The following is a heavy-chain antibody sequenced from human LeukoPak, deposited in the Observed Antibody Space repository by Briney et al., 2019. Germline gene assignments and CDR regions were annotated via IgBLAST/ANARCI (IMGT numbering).Heavy chain of an antibody. CDR2: IIPIFGTA. D-gene: IGHD3-16*01. J-gene: IGHJ6*03. V-gene: IGHV1-69*13. CDR1: GGTFSSYA. CDR3: ARRGLRDYYYYYMDV. Sequence: GASVKVSCKASGGTFSSYAISWVRQAPGQGLEWMGGIIPIFGTANYAQKFQGRVTITADESTSTAYMELSSLRSEDTAVYYCARRGLRDYYYYYMDVWGKGTTVTVSS.